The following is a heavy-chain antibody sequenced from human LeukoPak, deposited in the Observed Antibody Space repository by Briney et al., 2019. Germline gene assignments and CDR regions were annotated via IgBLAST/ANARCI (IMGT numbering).Heavy chain of an antibody. V-gene: IGHV3-7*01. J-gene: IGHJ4*02. CDR2: IRQDGSEK. CDR3: VRGRDLYGDYDH. Sequence: GGSLRLSCAASGFTFSSYWMNWVRQAPGKGLEWVANIRQDGSEKYYVDSVKGRFTISRDNAKNSLYLQMNSLRAEDTAVYYCVRGRDLYGDYDHWGQGTLVTVSS. D-gene: IGHD4-17*01. CDR1: GFTFSSYW.